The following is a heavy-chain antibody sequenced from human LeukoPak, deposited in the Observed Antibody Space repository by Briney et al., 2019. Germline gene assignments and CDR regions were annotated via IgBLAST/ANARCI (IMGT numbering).Heavy chain of an antibody. V-gene: IGHV3-30-3*01. CDR1: GFALNRFW. J-gene: IGHJ4*02. D-gene: IGHD3-10*01. CDR3: ARSGSFFDYYFDY. Sequence: GGSLRLSCAASGFALNRFWMSWVRQAPGKGLEWVAVISYDGSNKYYADSVKGRFTISRDNSKNTLYLQMNSLRAEDTAVYYCARSGSFFDYYFDYWGQGTLVTVSS. CDR2: ISYDGSNK.